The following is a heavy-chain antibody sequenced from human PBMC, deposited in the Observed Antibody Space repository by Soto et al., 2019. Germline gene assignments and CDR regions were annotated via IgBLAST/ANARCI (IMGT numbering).Heavy chain of an antibody. V-gene: IGHV4-30-4*01. CDR2: MHYGGTT. D-gene: IGHD5-18*01. Sequence: QVQLQESGPGLAKPSQTLSLTCTVSGYSVTRSEHYWSWLRQPPGKGLESIVYMHYGGTTFYNAALASRTTMSADASKNQFSLTLSSVTAADTAVYYCARGRGYGYGIDYWGQGILVTVSS. CDR1: GYSVTRSEHY. CDR3: ARGRGYGYGIDY. J-gene: IGHJ4*02.